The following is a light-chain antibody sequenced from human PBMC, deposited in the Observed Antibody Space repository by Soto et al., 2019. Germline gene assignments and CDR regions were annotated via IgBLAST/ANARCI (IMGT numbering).Light chain of an antibody. CDR1: QSVNNDY. CDR2: GVF. J-gene: IGKJ2*01. V-gene: IGKV3-20*01. CDR3: QHYDGSPRT. Sequence: ETVLTQSPGTVSLSPGERATLSCRTSQSVNNDYLAWYQQKPGQAPRLLIYGVFNRATGIPGRFSGSGSGTDFTLTISGLEPEDSAVYDCQHYDGSPRTFGQGTKLEI.